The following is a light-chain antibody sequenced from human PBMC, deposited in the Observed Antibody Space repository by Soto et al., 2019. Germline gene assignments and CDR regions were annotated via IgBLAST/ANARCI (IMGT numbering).Light chain of an antibody. V-gene: IGKV1-5*03. CDR1: QTISSW. Sequence: DIQMTRSPSTLSVSVGYIVTITCRSSQTISSWLAWYHQKPGKAPKLLIYKASTLKSGVPSRFSGSGSGTEFTLTISSLQPDDFETYYCQQYNSYSEAFGQGTQVDI. CDR2: KAS. J-gene: IGKJ1*01. CDR3: QQYNSYSEA.